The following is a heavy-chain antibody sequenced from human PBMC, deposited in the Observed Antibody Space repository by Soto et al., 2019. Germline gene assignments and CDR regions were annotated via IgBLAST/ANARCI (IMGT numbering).Heavy chain of an antibody. CDR1: GGSISSGDYY. V-gene: IGHV4-30-4*01. CDR3: ARGGPYYYDSSGSSPFDY. J-gene: IGHJ4*02. D-gene: IGHD3-22*01. Sequence: SETMSLTCTVSGGSISSGDYYWIWIRKPPGKGLEWIGYIYYSGSTYYNPSLKSRVTISVDTSKNQFSLKLSSVTAADTAVYYCARGGPYYYDSSGSSPFDYWGQGTLVTVSS. CDR2: IYYSGST.